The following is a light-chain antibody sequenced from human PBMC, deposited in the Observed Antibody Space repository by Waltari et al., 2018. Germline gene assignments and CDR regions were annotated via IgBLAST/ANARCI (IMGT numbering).Light chain of an antibody. CDR3: QSFDSSLSGVV. CDR2: SNN. Sequence: QSVLTQPPSVSGAPGQRVTISCTGTTSNIGALYDVHWYQQLPGTAPHLLIYSNNNRPSGVLDRFSGSRSGTSASLAITGLQAEDEAHYYCQSFDSSLSGVVFGGGTKLTVL. CDR1: TSNIGALYD. J-gene: IGLJ2*01. V-gene: IGLV1-40*01.